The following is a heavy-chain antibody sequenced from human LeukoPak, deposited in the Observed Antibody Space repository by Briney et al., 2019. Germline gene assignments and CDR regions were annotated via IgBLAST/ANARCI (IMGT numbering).Heavy chain of an antibody. V-gene: IGHV4-61*05. J-gene: IGHJ4*02. Sequence: SETLSLTCTVSGGSIRSSSYYWGWIRQPPGKGLEWIGYIYYSGSTNYNPSLKSRVTISVDTSKNQFSLKLSSVTAAHTAVYYCARAHSSGYYYDYWGQGTLVTVSS. CDR3: ARAHSSGYYYDY. CDR2: IYYSGST. CDR1: GGSIRSSSYY. D-gene: IGHD3-22*01.